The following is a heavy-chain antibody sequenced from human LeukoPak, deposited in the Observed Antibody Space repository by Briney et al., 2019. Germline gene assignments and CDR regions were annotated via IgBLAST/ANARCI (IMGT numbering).Heavy chain of an antibody. CDR3: ARDRGLLQWLKGWYFDL. D-gene: IGHD6-19*01. V-gene: IGHV4-4*07. Sequence: PSETLSLTCTVSGGSISSYYWSWLRQPAGKGLEWIGRIYTSGSTNYNPSLKSRVTMSVDTSKNQFSLKLSSVTAADTAVYYCARDRGLLQWLKGWYFDLWGRGTLVTVSS. CDR1: GGSISSYY. J-gene: IGHJ2*01. CDR2: IYTSGST.